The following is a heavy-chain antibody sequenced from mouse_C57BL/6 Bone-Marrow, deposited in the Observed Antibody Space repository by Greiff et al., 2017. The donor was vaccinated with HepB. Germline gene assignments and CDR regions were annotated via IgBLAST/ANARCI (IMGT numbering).Heavy chain of an antibody. CDR1: GYTFTSYG. J-gene: IGHJ2*01. D-gene: IGHD2-4*01. V-gene: IGHV1-81*01. CDR3: ARGGYYDYDGGADWFDY. CDR2: IYPRSGNT. Sequence: VQLQQSGAELARPGASVKLSCKASGYTFTSYGISWVKQRTGQGLEWIGEIYPRSGNTYYNEKFKGKATLTADKSSSTAYMELRSLTSEDSAVYFCARGGYYDYDGGADWFDYWGQGTTLTVSS.